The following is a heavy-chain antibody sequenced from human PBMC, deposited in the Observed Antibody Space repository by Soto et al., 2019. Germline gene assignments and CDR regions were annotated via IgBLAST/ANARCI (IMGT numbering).Heavy chain of an antibody. Sequence: EVQLVESGGSLVQPGGSLRLSCAASGFTFSTHTMNWVRQAPGKGLEWLSYISSGSRTIYYADSVMGRFTISRDNAQNSLYLQMHSVRDEDTAVYYCATGSGNGSGYWGQGTLVTVSS. J-gene: IGHJ4*02. CDR1: GFTFSTHT. CDR2: ISSGSRTI. V-gene: IGHV3-48*02. CDR3: ATGSGNGSGY. D-gene: IGHD3-10*01.